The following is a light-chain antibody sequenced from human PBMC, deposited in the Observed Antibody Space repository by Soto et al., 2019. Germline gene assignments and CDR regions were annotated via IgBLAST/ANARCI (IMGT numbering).Light chain of an antibody. J-gene: IGKJ5*01. CDR2: SAS. CDR3: QQYNNWPPIT. CDR1: RSVSSN. Sequence: EIVLTQSPGTLSLSPGERATLSCRASRSVSSNYLAWYQQKPGQAPRLLIYSASSRATGIPARFSGSGSGTEFTLTIGSLQSEDFAIYYCQQYNNWPPITFGQGTRLEIK. V-gene: IGKV3D-15*01.